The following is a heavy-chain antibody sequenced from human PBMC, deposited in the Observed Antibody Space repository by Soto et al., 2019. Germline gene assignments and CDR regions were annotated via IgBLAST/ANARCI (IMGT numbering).Heavy chain of an antibody. Sequence: SVKVSCKASGGTFSSYTISWVRQAPGQGLEWMGRIIPILGIANYAQKFQGRVTITADKSTSTAYMELSSLRSEDTAVYYCARPPVAGAYTGDAFDIWGKGTMVAVSS. CDR2: IIPILGIA. J-gene: IGHJ3*02. V-gene: IGHV1-69*02. CDR3: ARPPVAGAYTGDAFDI. D-gene: IGHD6-19*01. CDR1: GGTFSSYT.